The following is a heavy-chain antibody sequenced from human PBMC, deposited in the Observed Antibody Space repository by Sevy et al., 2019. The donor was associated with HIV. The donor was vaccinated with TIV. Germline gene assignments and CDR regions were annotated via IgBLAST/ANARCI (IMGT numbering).Heavy chain of an antibody. CDR1: GYTFTGYY. CDR2: INPNGGGT. V-gene: IGHV1-2*02. Sequence: ATVKVSCKASGYTFTGYYIHWVRQAPRQGLEWMGWINPNGGGTNYAQKFQGRVTMIGDTSISTAYMDLTRLRSDDTAVYYCSRSVYGSGTYLNDYWGQGTLVTVSS. J-gene: IGHJ4*02. D-gene: IGHD3-10*01. CDR3: SRSVYGSGTYLNDY.